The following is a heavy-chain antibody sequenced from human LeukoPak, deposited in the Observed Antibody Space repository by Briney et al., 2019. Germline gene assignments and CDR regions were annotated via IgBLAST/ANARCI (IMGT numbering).Heavy chain of an antibody. CDR2: IDTSDSNT. CDR1: GYITTSYL. V-gene: IGHV5-10-1*01. D-gene: IGHD6-6*01. Sequence: GEALKISCKGSGYITTSYLISWGRQMPGEGLEWMGRIDTSDSNTNYNPSFERHVTTSANNTINTSHLQRSSLMAAATPTYFCGGQSIAARSFDYWGQGTLVTVSS. CDR3: GGQSIAARSFDY. J-gene: IGHJ4*02.